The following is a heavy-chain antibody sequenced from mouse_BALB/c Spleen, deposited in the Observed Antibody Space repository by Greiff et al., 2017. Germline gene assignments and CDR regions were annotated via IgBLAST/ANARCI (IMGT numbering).Heavy chain of an antibody. Sequence: EVKLMESGGDLVKPGGSLKLSCAASGFTFSSYGMSWVRQTPDKRLEWVATISSGGSYTYYPDSVKGRFTISRDNAKNTLYLQMSSLKSEDTAMYYCARPPNYYGSSYEDMDYGGQETSVTVSS. D-gene: IGHD1-1*01. J-gene: IGHJ4*01. CDR3: ARPPNYYGSSYEDMDY. V-gene: IGHV5-6*01. CDR1: GFTFSSYG. CDR2: ISSGGSYT.